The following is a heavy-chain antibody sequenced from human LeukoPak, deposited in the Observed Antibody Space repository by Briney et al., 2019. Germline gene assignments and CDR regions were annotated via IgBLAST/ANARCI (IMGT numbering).Heavy chain of an antibody. D-gene: IGHD2-21*02. CDR2: IPGRGATT. CDR1: RLPLLDSP. CDR3: AKEPAYCGGDCYFLLDY. J-gene: IGHJ4*02. V-gene: IGHV3-23*01. Sequence: GGALRHSCAAYRLPLLDSPLTWGRQAPGKGLEWVSAIPGRGATTYSADAMKSRFTISRDNSKNPLYLQMNNLRAEDTAVYYCAKEPAYCGGDCYFLLDYWGQGTLVTVSS.